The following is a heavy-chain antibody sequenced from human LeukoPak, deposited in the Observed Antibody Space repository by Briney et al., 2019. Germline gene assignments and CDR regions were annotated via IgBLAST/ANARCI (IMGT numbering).Heavy chain of an antibody. Sequence: PSETLSLTCTVSGGSISSGSYYWSWIRQPAGKGLEWIGRIYTSGSTNYNPSLKSRVTISVDTSKNQFSLKLSSVTAADTAVYYCARAVADKTFDYWGPGTLVTVSS. V-gene: IGHV4-61*02. CDR1: GGSISSGSYY. CDR3: ARAVADKTFDY. J-gene: IGHJ4*02. CDR2: IYTSGST.